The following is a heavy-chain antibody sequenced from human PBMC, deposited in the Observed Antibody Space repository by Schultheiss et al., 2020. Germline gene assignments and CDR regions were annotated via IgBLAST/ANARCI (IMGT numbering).Heavy chain of an antibody. D-gene: IGHD3-10*01. CDR3: AREGYYYGSGSYILGEDWFDP. J-gene: IGHJ5*02. CDR1: GFTFSSYS. Sequence: GGSLRLSCAASGFTFSSYSMNWVRQAPGKGLEWVSYISSSSSTIYYADSVKGRFTISRDNAKNSLYLQMNSLRAEDTAVYYCAREGYYYGSGSYILGEDWFDPWGQGTLVTVSS. CDR2: ISSSSSTI. V-gene: IGHV3-48*01.